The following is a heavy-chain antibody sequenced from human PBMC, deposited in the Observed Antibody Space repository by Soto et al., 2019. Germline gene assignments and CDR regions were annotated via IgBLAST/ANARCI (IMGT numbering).Heavy chain of an antibody. CDR1: GFSLTTDGVG. Sequence: KESGPTLVKPTQTLTLTCSFSGFSLTTDGVGVGWVRQPPGEALEWLALIYWDDDERYSPSLKTRLTITKDPSKNQVVLIMTNMAPVDTATYYCAHSPNLITEDAQVGDFDYWGQGTLVTVSS. CDR3: AHSPNLITEDAQVGDFDY. CDR2: IYWDDDE. D-gene: IGHD3-10*01. J-gene: IGHJ4*02. V-gene: IGHV2-5*02.